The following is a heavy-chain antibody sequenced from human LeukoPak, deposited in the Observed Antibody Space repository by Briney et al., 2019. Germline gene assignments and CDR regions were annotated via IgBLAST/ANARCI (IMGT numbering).Heavy chain of an antibody. V-gene: IGHV3-33*01. J-gene: IGHJ6*04. CDR3: ARAKRIQLRIPGGMDV. CDR2: IWYDGSNK. CDR1: GFTFSSYG. D-gene: IGHD5-18*01. Sequence: GGSLRLSCAASGFTFSSYGMHWVRQAPGKGLEWVAVIWYDGSNKYYADSVKGRFTISRDNSKNTLYLQMNSLRAEDTAVYYCARAKRIQLRIPGGMDVWGKGTTVTVSS.